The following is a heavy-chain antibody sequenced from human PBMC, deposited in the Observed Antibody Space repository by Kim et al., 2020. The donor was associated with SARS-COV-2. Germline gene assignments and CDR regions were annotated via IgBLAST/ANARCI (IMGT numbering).Heavy chain of an antibody. CDR1: GGSFSGYY. CDR2: INHSGST. Sequence: SETLSLTCAVYGGSFSGYYWSWIRQPPGKGLEWIGEINHSGSTNYNPSLKSRVTISVDTSKNQFSLKLSSVTAADTAVYYCARALGRTTYYYDSSGYYRWFDPWGQGTLVTVSS. V-gene: IGHV4-34*01. D-gene: IGHD3-22*01. J-gene: IGHJ5*02. CDR3: ARALGRTTYYYDSSGYYRWFDP.